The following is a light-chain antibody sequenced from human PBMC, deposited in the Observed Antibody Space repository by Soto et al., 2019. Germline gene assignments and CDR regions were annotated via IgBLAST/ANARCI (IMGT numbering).Light chain of an antibody. V-gene: IGKV3-20*01. CDR3: QQYGFSFRA. Sequence: EILLTQSPGTLSLSPGERATLSCRASQSVSSTYLSWYQLKPDQAPRLLIYGASTRATGIPDRFSGSGSGTDFTLTISRLEPEDFAVYYCQQYGFSFRAYGQGTKV. CDR2: GAS. J-gene: IGKJ1*01. CDR1: QSVSSTY.